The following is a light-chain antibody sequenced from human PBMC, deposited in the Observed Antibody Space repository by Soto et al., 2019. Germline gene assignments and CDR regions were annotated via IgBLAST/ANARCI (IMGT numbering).Light chain of an antibody. CDR3: SSYHGTNTYV. V-gene: IGLV2-8*01. CDR2: EVT. J-gene: IGLJ1*01. CDR1: SSDVGGYNY. Sequence: SVLTQPPSASGCPGQSLTISCTGTSSDVGGYNYVSWYQQHPGKAPKLMIYEVTKRPSDIPDRFSGSKSGNTASLTVSGLQSDHATQDYFSSYHGTNTYVFGSETNVT.